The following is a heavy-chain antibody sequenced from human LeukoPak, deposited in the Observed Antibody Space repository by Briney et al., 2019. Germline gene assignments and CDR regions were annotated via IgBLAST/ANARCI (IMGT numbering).Heavy chain of an antibody. J-gene: IGHJ4*02. V-gene: IGHV4-34*01. CDR3: ARWSSN. CDR1: GGSFSGYY. Sequence: SETLSLTCAVYGGSFSGYYWSWIRQPPGGGLEWIGEINHSGSTNYNPSLKSRVTISVDTSKNQFSLKLSSVTAADTAVYYCARWSSNWGQGTLVTVSS. CDR2: INHSGST.